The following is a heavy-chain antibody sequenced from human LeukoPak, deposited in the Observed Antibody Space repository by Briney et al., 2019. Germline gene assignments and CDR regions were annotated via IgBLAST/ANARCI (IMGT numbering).Heavy chain of an antibody. J-gene: IGHJ4*02. CDR2: ISAYNGNT. Sequence: ASVRASCKASGYTFTSYGISWVRQAPGQGLEWMGWISAYNGNTNYAQKLQGRVTMTTDTSTSTAYMELRGLRSDDTTVYYCARVHVLLWFGEVYYFDYWGQGTLVTVSS. V-gene: IGHV1-18*01. CDR3: ARVHVLLWFGEVYYFDY. CDR1: GYTFTSYG. D-gene: IGHD3-10*01.